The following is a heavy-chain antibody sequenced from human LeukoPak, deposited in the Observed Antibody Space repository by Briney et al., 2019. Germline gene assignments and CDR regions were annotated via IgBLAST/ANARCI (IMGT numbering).Heavy chain of an antibody. V-gene: IGHV3-7*01. Sequence: PGGSLRLSCAASGFTFSSYWMSWVRQAPGKGLEWVANIKQDGSEKYYVDSVKGRFSISRDNARISMSLQMNSLRVEDTAVYYCARDSDSSGYYFYWGQGTLVTVSS. CDR2: IKQDGSEK. CDR3: ARDSDSSGYYFY. CDR1: GFTFSSYW. D-gene: IGHD3-22*01. J-gene: IGHJ4*02.